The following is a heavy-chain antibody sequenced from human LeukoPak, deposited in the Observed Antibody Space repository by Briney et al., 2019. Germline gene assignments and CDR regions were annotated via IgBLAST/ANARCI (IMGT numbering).Heavy chain of an antibody. D-gene: IGHD3-22*01. CDR3: ARHAAYYYDSSGYLDY. CDR1: GGSISSSCYY. CDR2: IYYSGST. Sequence: PSETLSLTCTVSGGSISSSCYYWCWIRQPPGKGLEWIGSIYYSGSTYYNPSLKSRVTISVDTSKNQFSLKLSSVTAADTAVYYCARHAAYYYDSSGYLDYWGQGTLVTVSS. J-gene: IGHJ4*02. V-gene: IGHV4-39*01.